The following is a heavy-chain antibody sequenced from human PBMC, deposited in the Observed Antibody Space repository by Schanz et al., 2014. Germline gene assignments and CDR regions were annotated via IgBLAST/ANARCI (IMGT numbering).Heavy chain of an antibody. CDR3: AREVGLYDRGWFDA. J-gene: IGHJ5*02. CDR1: GGTFSSDT. V-gene: IGHV1-69*08. D-gene: IGHD3-22*01. CDR2: IVPIAGIT. Sequence: QVHLVPSGAEVKKPGSSVKVSCKASGGTFSSDTFSWVRQAPGQGLEWMGRIVPIAGITNYAQRFQGRVTITADKSSDTADMELSSLRSEDTAVYYCAREVGLYDRGWFDAWGQGTLVTVSS.